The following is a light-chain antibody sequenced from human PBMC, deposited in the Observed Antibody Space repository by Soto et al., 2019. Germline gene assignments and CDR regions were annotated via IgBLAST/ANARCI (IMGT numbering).Light chain of an antibody. Sequence: IQMTQSPSSLSASVGDRVTITCRASQSISSYLNWYQQKPGKAPKLLIYAASSLQSGVPSRFSGSGSGTDFTLTISSLQPEDFATDYCQQSYSTPITFGHGTRLEIK. CDR3: QQSYSTPIT. CDR2: AAS. CDR1: QSISSY. V-gene: IGKV1-39*01. J-gene: IGKJ5*01.